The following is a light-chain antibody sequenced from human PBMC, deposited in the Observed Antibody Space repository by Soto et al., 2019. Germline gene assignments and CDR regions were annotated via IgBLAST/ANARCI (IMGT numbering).Light chain of an antibody. Sequence: QPVLTQSPSASASLGASVKLTCTLSSGHSSYAIAWHQQQPEKSPRYLMKLNSDGSHSKGDGIPDRFSGSSSGAERYLTIFSLQSEDEADYYYQTWGTGVWVFGGGTKLTVL. CDR3: QTWGTGVWV. J-gene: IGLJ3*02. CDR1: SGHSSYA. CDR2: LNSDGSH. V-gene: IGLV4-69*01.